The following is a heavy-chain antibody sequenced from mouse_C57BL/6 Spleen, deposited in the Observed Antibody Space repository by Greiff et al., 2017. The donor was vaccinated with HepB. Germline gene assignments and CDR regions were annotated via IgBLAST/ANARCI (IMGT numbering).Heavy chain of an antibody. Sequence: DVKLVESGGGLVQPKGSLKLSCAASGFSFNTYAMNWVRQAPGKGLEWVARIRSKSNNYATYYADSVKDRFTISRDDSESMLYLQMNNLKTEDTAMYYCVRIGGYAMDYWGQGTSVTVSS. CDR1: GFSFNTYA. CDR2: IRSKSNNYAT. V-gene: IGHV10-1*01. D-gene: IGHD2-14*01. J-gene: IGHJ4*01. CDR3: VRIGGYAMDY.